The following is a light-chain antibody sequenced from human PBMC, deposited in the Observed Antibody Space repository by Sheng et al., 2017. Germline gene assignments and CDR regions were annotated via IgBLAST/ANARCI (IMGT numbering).Light chain of an antibody. Sequence: SYDLTQPPSVSVSPGQTASITCSGDKLGNKYVSWYQQEPGQSPVLLIYEDKKRPSGIPERFSGSNSGNTATLTISGTQTTDEADYYCQAWDGSTVVFGGGTKLSVL. V-gene: IGLV3-1*01. J-gene: IGLJ2*01. CDR3: QAWDGSTVV. CDR2: EDK. CDR1: KLGNKY.